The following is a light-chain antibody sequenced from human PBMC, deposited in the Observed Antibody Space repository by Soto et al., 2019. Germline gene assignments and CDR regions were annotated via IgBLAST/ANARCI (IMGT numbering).Light chain of an antibody. J-gene: IGKJ5*01. V-gene: IGKV1-5*03. CDR3: QHYNSYPIT. Sequence: DIPMTQSPSTLSASVGDRVTITCRASQSISSWLAWYQQKPGKAPKLLIYKASSLESGVPSRFSGSGSGTEFTLTISSLQPDDFATYYSQHYNSYPITFGQGTRLEIK. CDR2: KAS. CDR1: QSISSW.